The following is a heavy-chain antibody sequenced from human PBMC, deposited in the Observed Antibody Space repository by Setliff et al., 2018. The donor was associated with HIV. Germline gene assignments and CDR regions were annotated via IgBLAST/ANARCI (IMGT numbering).Heavy chain of an antibody. CDR2: ISVYNGKI. J-gene: IGHJ4*02. D-gene: IGHD6-13*01. CDR1: GYTFTNFG. CDR3: ARDYGSSPYAVFDS. V-gene: IGHV1-18*01. Sequence: GASVKVSCKASGYTFTNFGISWVRQAPGQGLEWMGWISVYNGKIDYAQKFQGRVTMTTETSTSTAHMELRSLRSDDTAVYYCARDYGSSPYAVFDSWGQGTLVTVLL.